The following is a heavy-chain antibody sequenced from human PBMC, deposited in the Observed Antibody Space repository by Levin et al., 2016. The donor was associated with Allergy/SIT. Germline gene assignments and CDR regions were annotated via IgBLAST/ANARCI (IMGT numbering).Heavy chain of an antibody. CDR3: ARSGFSGCSSTSCYGTEGVFYYYYGMDV. CDR2: IIPIFGTA. J-gene: IGHJ6*02. Sequence: SVKVSCKASGGTFSSYAISWVRQAPGQGLEWMGGIIPIFGTANYAQKFQGRVTITADKSTSTAYMELSSLRSEDTAVYYCARSGFSGCSSTSCYGTEGVFYYYYGMDVWGQGTTVTVSS. CDR1: GGTFSSYA. D-gene: IGHD2-2*01. V-gene: IGHV1-69*06.